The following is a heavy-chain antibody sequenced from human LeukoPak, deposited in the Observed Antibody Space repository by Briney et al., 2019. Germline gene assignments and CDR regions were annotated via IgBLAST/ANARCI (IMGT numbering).Heavy chain of an antibody. CDR1: GYTFTGYY. D-gene: IGHD3-10*01. J-gene: IGHJ4*02. CDR3: ARSQMLGSFDY. Sequence: EASVTVSCKASGYTFTGYYMHWVRQAPGQGFEWMGWINPNSGGTNYAQNFQGRVTMTRDTSISTAYMELSRLTSDDTAVYYCARSQMLGSFDYWGQGTLVTVSS. CDR2: INPNSGGT. V-gene: IGHV1-2*02.